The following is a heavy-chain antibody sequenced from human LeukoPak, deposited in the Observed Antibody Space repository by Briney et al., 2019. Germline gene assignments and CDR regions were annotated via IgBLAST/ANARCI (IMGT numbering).Heavy chain of an antibody. CDR1: GGSFSGYY. CDR3: ARPYGSGSYIRWFDP. D-gene: IGHD3-10*01. V-gene: IGHV4-34*01. CDR2: INHSGST. Sequence: PSETLSLTCAVYGGSFSGYYWSWIRQPPGKGLEWIGEINHSGSTNYNPSLKSRVTISVDTSKNQFSLKLSSVTAADTAVYYCARPYGSGSYIRWFDPWGQGTLVTVSS. J-gene: IGHJ5*02.